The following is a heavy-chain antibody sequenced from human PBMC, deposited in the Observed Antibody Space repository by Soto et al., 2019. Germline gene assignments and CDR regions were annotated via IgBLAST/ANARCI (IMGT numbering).Heavy chain of an antibody. CDR3: ARPSSFFDSYYFAY. CDR1: GFTFSDYY. J-gene: IGHJ4*02. D-gene: IGHD3-9*01. CDR2: ISSSSSYT. Sequence: GGSLRLSCAASGFTFSDYYMSWIRQAPGKGLEWVSYISSSSSYTNYADSVKGRFTISRDNAKSSLYLQMNSLRAEDSAVYYCARPSSFFDSYYFAYWGQGTPVTVSS. V-gene: IGHV3-11*03.